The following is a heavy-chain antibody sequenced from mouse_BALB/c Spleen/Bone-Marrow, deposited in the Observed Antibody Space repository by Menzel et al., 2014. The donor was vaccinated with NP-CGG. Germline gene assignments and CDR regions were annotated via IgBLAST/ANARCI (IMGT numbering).Heavy chain of an antibody. CDR3: ARGGYDGRGFAY. CDR1: GYSITSGYY. CDR2: ISYDGSN. J-gene: IGHJ3*01. V-gene: IGHV3-6*02. Sequence: EVQLVESGPGLVKPSQSLSLTCSVTGYSITSGYYWNWIRQFPGNKLEWMGYISYDGSNNYNPSLKNRISITRDTSKNLFFLKLNSVTTEDTATYYCARGGYDGRGFAYWGQGTLVTVSA. D-gene: IGHD2-14*01.